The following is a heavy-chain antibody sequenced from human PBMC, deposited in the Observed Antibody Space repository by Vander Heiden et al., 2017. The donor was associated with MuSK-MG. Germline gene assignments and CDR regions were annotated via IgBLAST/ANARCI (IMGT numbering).Heavy chain of an antibody. CDR2: IYHSGTS. CDR3: ARAGAGTRGAFDI. V-gene: IGHV4-38-2*01. CDR1: GYSISSGYY. D-gene: IGHD6-19*01. Sequence: QVQLQESGPGLVKPSETLSLTCAVSGYSISSGYYWGWIRQPPGKGLEWIVSIYHSGTSYYNPSLKSRVTISVDTSKNQFSLKLSSVTAADTAVYYCARAGAGTRGAFDIWGQGTMVTVSS. J-gene: IGHJ3*02.